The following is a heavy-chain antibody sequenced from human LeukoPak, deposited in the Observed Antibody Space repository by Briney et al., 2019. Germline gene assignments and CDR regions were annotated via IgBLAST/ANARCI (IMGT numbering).Heavy chain of an antibody. CDR1: GYTFTGYY. Sequence: GASVKVSCKASGYTFTGYYMHWVRQAPGQGLEWMGWINPNGGGTNYAQKFQGWVTMTRDTSISTAYMELSRLRSDDTAVYYCARVDYSGYHDAFDIWGQGTMVTVSS. CDR2: INPNGGGT. J-gene: IGHJ3*02. CDR3: ARVDYSGYHDAFDI. V-gene: IGHV1-2*04. D-gene: IGHD5-12*01.